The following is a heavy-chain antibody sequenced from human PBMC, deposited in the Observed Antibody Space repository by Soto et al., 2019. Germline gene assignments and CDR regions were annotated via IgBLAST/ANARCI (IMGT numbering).Heavy chain of an antibody. J-gene: IGHJ5*02. V-gene: IGHV4-39*01. CDR2: ISHDGHA. D-gene: IGHD4-17*01. Sequence: SETLSLTCSVLGDSISDTRYYWGWIRQSPEKGLEWIGSISHDGHAYCNPSLESRVTLFADTSRNQFSLKMKSVTVADTALYFCARQVYGDYLGGNWFDPWGQGALVTVSS. CDR3: ARQVYGDYLGGNWFDP. CDR1: GDSISDTRYY.